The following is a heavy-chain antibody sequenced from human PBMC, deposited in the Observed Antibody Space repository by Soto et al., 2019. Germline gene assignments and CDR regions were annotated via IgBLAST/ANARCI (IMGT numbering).Heavy chain of an antibody. Sequence: SETLSLNCTVSGDSISTDYWSWIRQSPGKGLEWIGFIYYGGSTNYNPSLKSRVTISVDTPKNQFSLKLSSVTAADTAVYYCAKNWNWGSLVHWGQGTLVTSPQ. J-gene: IGHJ4*02. V-gene: IGHV4-59*08. D-gene: IGHD7-27*01. CDR1: GDSISTDY. CDR3: AKNWNWGSLVH. CDR2: IYYGGST.